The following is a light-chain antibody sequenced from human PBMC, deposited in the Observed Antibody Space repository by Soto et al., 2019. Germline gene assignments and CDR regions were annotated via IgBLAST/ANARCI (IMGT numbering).Light chain of an antibody. V-gene: IGKV3-20*01. J-gene: IGKJ4*01. CDR1: QSVTSTY. Sequence: EIVLTQSPGTLSLSPGERVTLSCRASQSVTSTYLAWYQQKPGQAPRLLIYGASKRQSGVPARFSGGGSGTHFTLTISSLEPEDFAVYYCQQFSGSVTFGGGTRVDI. CDR3: QQFSGSVT. CDR2: GAS.